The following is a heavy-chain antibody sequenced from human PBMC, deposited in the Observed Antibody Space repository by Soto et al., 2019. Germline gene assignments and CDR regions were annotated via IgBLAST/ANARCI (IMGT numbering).Heavy chain of an antibody. CDR2: IFSNDEK. J-gene: IGHJ6*02. CDR3: ARMGTFHYHDYWECRGF. Sequence: QVTLKESGPVLVKPTETLTLTCTVSGFSLSNARMGVSLIRQPPGKALKWLAHIFSNDEKSYRTSLKSRLTISNDNPNSHVVLTINNLDPVDTAKPYCARMGTFHYHDYWECRGFWGQGSTVDVSS. D-gene: IGHD3-22*01. CDR1: GFSLSNARMG. V-gene: IGHV2-26*01.